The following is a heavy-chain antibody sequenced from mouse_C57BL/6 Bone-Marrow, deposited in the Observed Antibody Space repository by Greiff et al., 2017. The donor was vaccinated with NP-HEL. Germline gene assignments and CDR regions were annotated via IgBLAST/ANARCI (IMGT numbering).Heavy chain of an antibody. CDR1: GYTFTDYY. CDR3: ARRNWNWYFDV. CDR2: IYPGSGNT. V-gene: IGHV1-76*01. D-gene: IGHD4-1*01. J-gene: IGHJ1*03. Sequence: VQLVESGAELVRPGASVKLSCKASGYTFTDYYINWVKQRPGQGLEWIARIYPGSGNTYYNEKFKGKATLTAEKSSSTAYMQLSSLTSEDSAVYFCARRNWNWYFDVWGTGTTVTVSS.